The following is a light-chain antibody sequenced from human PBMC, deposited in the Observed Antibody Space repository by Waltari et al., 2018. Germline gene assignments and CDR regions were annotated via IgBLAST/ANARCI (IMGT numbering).Light chain of an antibody. CDR1: TRNIGNNY. Sequence: QSVLTQSPSASGTPGPSVAISCSGATRNIGNNYVHCYQQPPGTAPKLHIYRDSQRPSGVPDRCSGSKSGTSASLAISGLRSEDEADYYCVTWDDSLGGYYVFGTGTKVTVL. CDR2: RDS. V-gene: IGLV1-47*01. CDR3: VTWDDSLGGYYV. J-gene: IGLJ1*01.